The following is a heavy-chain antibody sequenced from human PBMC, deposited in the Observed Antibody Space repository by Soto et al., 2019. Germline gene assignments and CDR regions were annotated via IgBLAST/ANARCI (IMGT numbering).Heavy chain of an antibody. CDR2: IKSKTDGGTT. D-gene: IGHD3-16*01. J-gene: IGHJ3*02. CDR3: TTDGAENAFDI. Sequence: GESLKISCAASGFTFSNAWMSWVRQAPGKGLEWVGRIKSKTDGGTTDYAAPVKGRFTISRDDSKNTLYLQMNSLKTEDTAVYYCTTDGAENAFDIWGQGTMVTVSS. V-gene: IGHV3-15*01. CDR1: GFTFSNAW.